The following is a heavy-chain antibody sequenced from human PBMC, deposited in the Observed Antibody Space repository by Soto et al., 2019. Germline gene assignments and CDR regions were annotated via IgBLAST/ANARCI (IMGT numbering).Heavy chain of an antibody. V-gene: IGHV4-34*01. J-gene: IGHJ4*02. CDR1: GGSFSGYY. CDR2: INHSGST. D-gene: IGHD5-12*01. CDR3: ASSQHSGYSGYDYRFGY. Sequence: QVQLQQWGAGLLKPSETLSLTCAVYGGSFSGYYWSWIRQPPGKGLEWIGEINHSGSTNYNPSLKSRVTISVDTSKNQFSLKLSSVTAADTAVYYCASSQHSGYSGYDYRFGYWGQGTLVTVSS.